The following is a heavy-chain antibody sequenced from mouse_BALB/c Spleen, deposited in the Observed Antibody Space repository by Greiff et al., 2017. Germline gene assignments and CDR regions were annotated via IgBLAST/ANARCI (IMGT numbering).Heavy chain of an antibody. D-gene: IGHD1-1*01. V-gene: IGHV10-1*02. Sequence: EVHLVESGGGLVQPKGSLKLSCAASGFTFNTYAMNWVRQAPGKGLEWVARIRSKSNNYATYYADSVKDRFTISRDDSQSMLYLQMNNLKTEDTAMYYCVRHNYGSSPAWFAYWGQGTLVTVSA. CDR2: IRSKSNNYAT. J-gene: IGHJ3*01. CDR3: VRHNYGSSPAWFAY. CDR1: GFTFNTYA.